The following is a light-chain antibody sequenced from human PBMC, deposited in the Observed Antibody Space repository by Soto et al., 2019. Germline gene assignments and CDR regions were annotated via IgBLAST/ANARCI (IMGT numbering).Light chain of an antibody. CDR1: SSDVGSYNL. CDR2: EGS. Sequence: QSALTQPASVSGSPGQSITISCTGTSSDVGSYNLVSWYQQHPGKAPKLMIYEGSKRHSGVSNRFSGSKSGNTASLTSSGLQAEDEADYYCCSYAGSSSYVFGTGTKLTVL. CDR3: CSYAGSSSYV. V-gene: IGLV2-23*01. J-gene: IGLJ1*01.